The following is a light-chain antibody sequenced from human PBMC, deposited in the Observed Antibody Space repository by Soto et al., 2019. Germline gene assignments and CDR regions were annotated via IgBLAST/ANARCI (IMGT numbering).Light chain of an antibody. CDR2: AAS. CDR1: QSISSY. J-gene: IGKJ2*01. CDR3: QQSYSTPPMYT. V-gene: IGKV1-39*01. Sequence: DIQMTQSPSSLSASVGDRVTITCRASQSISSYLNWYQQKPGKAPKLLIYAASSLQSGVPSRFSGSGSGTDFTLTISSLQPEDFATYNCQQSYSTPPMYTFGHGTKLEIK.